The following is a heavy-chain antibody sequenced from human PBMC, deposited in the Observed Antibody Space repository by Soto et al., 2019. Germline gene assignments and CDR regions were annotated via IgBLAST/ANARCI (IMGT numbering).Heavy chain of an antibody. V-gene: IGHV4-39*01. Sequence: SETLSLTCTVSGGSISSSSYYWGWIRQPPGKGLEWIGSIYYSGSTYYNPSLKSRVTISVDTSKNQFSLKLSSVTAADTAVYYCASLAEVGWNREERRGINWFDPWGQGTLVTVSS. J-gene: IGHJ5*02. D-gene: IGHD1-1*01. CDR3: ASLAEVGWNREERRGINWFDP. CDR2: IYYSGST. CDR1: GGSISSSSYY.